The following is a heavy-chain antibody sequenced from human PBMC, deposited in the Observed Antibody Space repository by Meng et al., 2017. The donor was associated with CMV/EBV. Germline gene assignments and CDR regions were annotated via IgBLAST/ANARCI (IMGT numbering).Heavy chain of an antibody. J-gene: IGHJ3*02. CDR3: ARELYYYDSSGYPQGNAFDI. CDR1: GFTFSSYG. Sequence: GESLKISCAASGFTFSSYGMHWVRQAPGKGLEWVAFIRYDGSNKYYADSVKGRFTISRDNSKNTLYLQMNSLRAEDTAVYYCARELYYYDSSGYPQGNAFDIWGQGTMVTVSS. V-gene: IGHV3-30*02. D-gene: IGHD3-22*01. CDR2: IRYDGSNK.